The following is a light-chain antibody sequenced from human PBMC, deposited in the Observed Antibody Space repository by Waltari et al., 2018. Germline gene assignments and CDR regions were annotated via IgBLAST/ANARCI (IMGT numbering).Light chain of an antibody. J-gene: IGKJ4*01. V-gene: IGKV2-28*01. Sequence: DIVMTQSPLSLPVTPVEPASISCRSSQSLLHGDGRNFLDWYLQKPGQSPQLLIYMGSNRASGVPDRFSGSGSGTYFTLKISRVEAEDVGVYYCMQARQPPYTFGGGTKVEIK. CDR3: MQARQPPYT. CDR2: MGS. CDR1: QSLLHGDGRNF.